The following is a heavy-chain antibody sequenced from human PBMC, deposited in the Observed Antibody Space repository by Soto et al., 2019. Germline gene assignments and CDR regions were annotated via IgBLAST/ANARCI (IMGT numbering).Heavy chain of an antibody. V-gene: IGHV3-7*01. CDR2: ISQDGNEK. CDR3: ASDRRSICPFDY. CDR1: GFVFSTYW. Sequence: PGGALILSCAASGFVFSTYWMSWVLQAPGKGPEWVAIISQDGNEKYYVDSVKGRFTIARDNAKNSLYLQMNSLRADDTSVYYCASDRRSICPFDYWGQGTLFTVSS. D-gene: IGHD3-3*02. J-gene: IGHJ4*02.